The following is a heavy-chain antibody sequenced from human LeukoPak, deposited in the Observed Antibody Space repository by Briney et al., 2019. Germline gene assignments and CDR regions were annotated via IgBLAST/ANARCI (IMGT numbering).Heavy chain of an antibody. J-gene: IGHJ4*02. D-gene: IGHD7-27*01. CDR1: GGSFSGYY. Sequence: SETLSLTCAVYGGSFSGYYWSWIRQPPGKGLEWIGEINHSGSTNYDPSLKSRVTISVDTSKNQFSLKLSSVTAADTAVYYCSRALGFDYWGQGTLVTVSS. CDR3: SRALGFDY. V-gene: IGHV4-34*01. CDR2: INHSGST.